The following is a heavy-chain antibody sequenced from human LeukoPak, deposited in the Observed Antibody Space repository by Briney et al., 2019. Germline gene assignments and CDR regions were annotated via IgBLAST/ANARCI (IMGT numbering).Heavy chain of an antibody. CDR3: AKLSTMIVPRDYFDY. CDR2: INWDGATT. D-gene: IGHD3-22*01. J-gene: IGHJ4*02. CDR1: GFNFDDLT. V-gene: IGHV3-43*01. Sequence: GGPLRLSCAASGFNFDDLTLHWVRHVAGKGLEWVSLINWDGATTSYADSVKGRFTISRDNNQNSLYLQMNSLRVEDTAVYYCAKLSTMIVPRDYFDYWGQGTLVTVSS.